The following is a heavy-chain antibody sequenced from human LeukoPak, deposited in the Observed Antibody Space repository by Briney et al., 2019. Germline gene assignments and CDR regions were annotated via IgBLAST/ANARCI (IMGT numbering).Heavy chain of an antibody. CDR3: ARGLKYSSGWYYFDY. J-gene: IGHJ4*02. CDR1: GFTVSSNY. CDR2: IYSGGST. Sequence: GGSLRLTCAASGFTVSSNYMGWVRQAPGKVLEWVSVIYSGGSTYYADSVKGRFTISRDNSKNTLYLQMNSLRAEDTAVYYCARGLKYSSGWYYFDYWGQGTLITLSS. V-gene: IGHV3-53*01. D-gene: IGHD6-19*01.